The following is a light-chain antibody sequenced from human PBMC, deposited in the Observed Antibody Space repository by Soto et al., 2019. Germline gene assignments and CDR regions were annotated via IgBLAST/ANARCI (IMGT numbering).Light chain of an antibody. Sequence: AIQLTQSPSSLSASVGDRVTITCRASQGFSSALAWYQQKPGKTPKLLIYDASSLESGVPSRFSGSGSGTDFTLTTSCRQPEDFATYYGKHFYTYPLTFGGGTKVEI. CDR1: QGFSSA. J-gene: IGKJ4*01. CDR3: KHFYTYPLT. V-gene: IGKV1-13*02. CDR2: DAS.